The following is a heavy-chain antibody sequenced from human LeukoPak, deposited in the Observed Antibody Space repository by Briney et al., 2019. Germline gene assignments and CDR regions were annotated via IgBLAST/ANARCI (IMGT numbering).Heavy chain of an antibody. D-gene: IGHD1-26*01. J-gene: IGHJ4*02. CDR1: GFTFSSYW. V-gene: IGHV3-7*01. CDR2: IKLDGSET. Sequence: PGGSLRLSCAASGFTFSSYWMSWVRQAPGKGLEWVANIKLDGSETNYVDSVKGRFTISRDNAKNSLFLQMNSLRAEDTAVYFCARDLYTGSYFEIDYWGQGTLVTVSS. CDR3: ARDLYTGSYFEIDY.